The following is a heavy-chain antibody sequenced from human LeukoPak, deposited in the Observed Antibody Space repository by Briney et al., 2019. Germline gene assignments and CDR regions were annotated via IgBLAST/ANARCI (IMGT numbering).Heavy chain of an antibody. CDR3: TSKAMVRGVHFDY. Sequence: GGSLRLSCTASGFTFGDYAMSWFRQAPGKSLEWVRSIRSKAYGGTTEYAASVKGRFTISRDDSKSIAYLQMNSLKTEDTAVYYCTSKAMVRGVHFDYWGQGTLVTVSS. CDR1: GFTFGDYA. D-gene: IGHD3-10*01. J-gene: IGHJ4*02. CDR2: IRSKAYGGTT. V-gene: IGHV3-49*03.